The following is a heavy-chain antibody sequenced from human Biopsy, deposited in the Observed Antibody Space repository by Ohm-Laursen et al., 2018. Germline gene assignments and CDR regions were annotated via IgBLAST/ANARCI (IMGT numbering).Heavy chain of an antibody. V-gene: IGHV4-34*08. CDR2: INQAGTT. J-gene: IGHJ4*02. D-gene: IGHD2-15*01. CDR3: GNEVHGRDY. CDR1: GFIFSTYT. Sequence: LRLSCAASGFIFSTYTINWIRQPPGKGLEWIGQINQAGTTNYNPSLKSRVSISADASKYEFSLRLTSVTAADTAVYLCGNEVHGRDYWGLGAQVTVSS.